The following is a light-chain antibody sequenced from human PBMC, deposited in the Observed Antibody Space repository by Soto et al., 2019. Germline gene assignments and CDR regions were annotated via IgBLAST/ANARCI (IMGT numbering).Light chain of an antibody. Sequence: QSALTQPASVSGSPGQSITISCTGTSSDIGGYNFVSWYQQHPGKAPKLMFYDVTNRPSGVSNRFSGSKSGNTASLTISGLQAEDEAVCYCSSYTSTNTVVFGGGTKVTVL. CDR2: DVT. CDR3: SSYTSTNTVV. V-gene: IGLV2-14*03. CDR1: SSDIGGYNF. J-gene: IGLJ2*01.